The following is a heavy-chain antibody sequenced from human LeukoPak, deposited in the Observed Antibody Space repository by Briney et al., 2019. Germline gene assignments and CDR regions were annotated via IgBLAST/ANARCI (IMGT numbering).Heavy chain of an antibody. CDR2: INPNSGGT. J-gene: IGHJ6*02. V-gene: IGHV1-2*02. CDR3: ARASLLYCSGGSCYSNYYGMDV. D-gene: IGHD2-15*01. Sequence: GASVKVSCKASGYTFTGYYMHWVRQAPGQGLEWMGWINPNSGGTNYAQKFQGRVTMTRDTSISTAYMELSRLRSDDTAVYYCARASLLYCSGGSCYSNYYGMDVWGQGTTVTVSS. CDR1: GYTFTGYY.